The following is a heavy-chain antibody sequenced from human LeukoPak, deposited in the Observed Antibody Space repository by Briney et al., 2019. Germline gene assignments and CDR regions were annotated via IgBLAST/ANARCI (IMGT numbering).Heavy chain of an antibody. Sequence: PGASLRLSCAASGFIFRNYAMSWVRQAPGQGLESVSAITGSGDTTYYADSVKGRFTISRDNSKNTLYVEMNTLRAEDTAVYYCAKWGDYDILTGYYVSDFWGQGTLVTVSS. V-gene: IGHV3-23*01. J-gene: IGHJ4*02. CDR3: AKWGDYDILTGYYVSDF. CDR1: GFIFRNYA. CDR2: ITGSGDTT. D-gene: IGHD3-9*01.